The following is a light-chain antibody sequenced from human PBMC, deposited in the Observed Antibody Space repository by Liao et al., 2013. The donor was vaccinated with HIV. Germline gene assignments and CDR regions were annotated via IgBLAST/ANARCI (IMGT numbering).Light chain of an antibody. V-gene: IGLV3-1*01. J-gene: IGLJ2*01. Sequence: SYELIQPPSVSVSPGQTASITCSGDKLGDKYASWYQQKPGQSPVLVLFQDDKRPSGIPERFXGSNSGNTATLTISGTQPTDEADYYCQAWDRNTAIFGGGTKLTVL. CDR3: QAWDRNTAI. CDR1: KLGDKY. CDR2: QDD.